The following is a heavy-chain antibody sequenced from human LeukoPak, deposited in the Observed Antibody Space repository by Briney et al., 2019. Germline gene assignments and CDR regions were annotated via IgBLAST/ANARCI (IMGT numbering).Heavy chain of an antibody. CDR2: IYYSGST. V-gene: IGHV4-59*11. D-gene: IGHD2-2*01. J-gene: IGHJ4*02. Sequence: SETLSLTCTVSGGSISSHYWSWIRQPPGKGLEWIGYIYYSGSTNYNPSLKSRVTISVDTSKNQFSLKLSSVTAADTAVYYCARELQGYCSSTSCDYFDYWGQGTLVTVSS. CDR3: ARELQGYCSSTSCDYFDY. CDR1: GGSISSHY.